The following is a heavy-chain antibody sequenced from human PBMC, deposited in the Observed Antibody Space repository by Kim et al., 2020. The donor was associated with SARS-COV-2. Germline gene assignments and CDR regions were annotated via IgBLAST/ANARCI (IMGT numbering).Heavy chain of an antibody. D-gene: IGHD5-12*01. J-gene: IGHJ2*01. CDR1: GFTVSTNY. CDR2: ICSGGST. V-gene: IGHV3-53*01. CDR3: ARTKYSGNDNANWYFDL. Sequence: GGSLRLSCAASGFTVSTNYMSWVRQAPGKWLEWVSVICSGGSTYYADSVKGRFAISRDNSKKTLYLQMNSLRVDDTAVYYCARTKYSGNDNANWYFDLWGRGTLVTVSS.